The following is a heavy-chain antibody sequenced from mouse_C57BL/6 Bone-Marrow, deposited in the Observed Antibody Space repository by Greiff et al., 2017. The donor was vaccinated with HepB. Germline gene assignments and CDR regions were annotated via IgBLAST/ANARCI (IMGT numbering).Heavy chain of an antibody. J-gene: IGHJ4*01. V-gene: IGHV1-82*01. Sequence: VQLQESGPELVKPGASVKISCKASGYAFSSSWMNWVKQRPGKGLEWIGRIYPGDGDTNYNGKFKGKATLTADKSSSTAYMQLSSLTSEDSAVYFCARTLYYGSSPFAMDYWGQGTSVTVSS. CDR1: GYAFSSSW. CDR3: ARTLYYGSSPFAMDY. D-gene: IGHD1-1*01. CDR2: IYPGDGDT.